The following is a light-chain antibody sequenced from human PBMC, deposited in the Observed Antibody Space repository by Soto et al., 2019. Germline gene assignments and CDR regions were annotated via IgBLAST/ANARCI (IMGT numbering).Light chain of an antibody. CDR3: LLSYSPGRPKV. CDR1: AGAVTGSNY. J-gene: IGLJ2*01. Sequence: QTVVPQEPSLTVSPGGTVTLTCGSRAGAVTGSNYPYWCQQKPGQAPRTLIYDTSNKHSWTPARFSGSLLGGKAALTLSGAQPEDDADYYCLLSYSPGRPKVFGGGTKLTVL. V-gene: IGLV7-46*01. CDR2: DTS.